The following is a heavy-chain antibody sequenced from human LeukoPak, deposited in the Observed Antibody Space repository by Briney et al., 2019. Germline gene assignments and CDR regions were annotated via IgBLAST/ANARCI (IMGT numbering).Heavy chain of an antibody. CDR1: GFTFDEYG. CDR2: ISRSGEST. CDR3: AKDYAVGSIDY. D-gene: IGHD3-16*01. V-gene: IGHV3-23*01. J-gene: IGHJ4*02. Sequence: HPGGSLRLSCAASGFTFDEYGVSWVRQVPGKGLEWVSSISRSGESTFYADSVRGRFTISRDNSKNTVSLQMESLRAEDTALYYCAKDYAVGSIDYWGQGTLVTVSS.